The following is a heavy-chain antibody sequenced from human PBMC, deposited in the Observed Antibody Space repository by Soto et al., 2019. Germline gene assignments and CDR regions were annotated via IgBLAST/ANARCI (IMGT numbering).Heavy chain of an antibody. CDR3: TTPRSTWYYDY. CDR1: GFSFSGSA. J-gene: IGHJ4*02. D-gene: IGHD6-13*01. Sequence: EVRLVESGGGSVQPGGSLKLSCAASGFSFSGSAMHWVRQASGKGLEWVGRIRGTPNNNATAYAASVKGRFTISRDDLKSPTYLQMNSLKIEDTAVYFCTTPRSTWYYDYWGQGTLVTVSS. CDR2: IRGTPNNNAT. V-gene: IGHV3-73*02.